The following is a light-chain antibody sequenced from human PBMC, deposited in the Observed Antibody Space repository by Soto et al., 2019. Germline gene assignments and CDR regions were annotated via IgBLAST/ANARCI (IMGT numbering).Light chain of an antibody. CDR1: QGILDSSNNKNY. J-gene: IGKJ4*01. CDR3: QQYYTTPQT. V-gene: IGKV4-1*01. Sequence: DIVMTQSPDSLAVSLGERATINCKSSQGILDSSNNKNYLAWYQQKPGQPPNLLIYWASTRESGVPDRFSGSGSLTDFTLTISTLQAEDVAVYYCQQYYTTPQTFGGGTKVEIK. CDR2: WAS.